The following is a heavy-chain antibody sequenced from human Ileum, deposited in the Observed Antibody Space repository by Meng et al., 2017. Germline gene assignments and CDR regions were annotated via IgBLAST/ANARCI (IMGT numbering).Heavy chain of an antibody. CDR2: ISQSGTT. J-gene: IGHJ5*02. CDR3: ATYGSGFTPPLDP. D-gene: IGHD3-10*01. V-gene: IGHV4-4*02. Sequence: QVRLQQWGAGLLKPSETLSLTCAVSGGSISNGKWWSWVRQPPGKGLEWIGEISQSGTTNYYPSLNSRVSISLDNANNHLSLTLTSVTAADTAVYYCATYGSGFTPPLDPWGQGILVTVSS. CDR1: GGSISNGKW.